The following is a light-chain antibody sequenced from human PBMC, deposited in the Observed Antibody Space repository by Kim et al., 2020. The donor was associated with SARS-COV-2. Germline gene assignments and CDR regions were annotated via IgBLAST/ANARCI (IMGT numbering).Light chain of an antibody. J-gene: IGKJ2*01. CDR3: QQYGSSQYT. CDR2: GAS. CDR1: QSVSSSY. V-gene: IGKV3-20*01. Sequence: EIVLTQSPGTLSLSPGERATLSCRASQSVSSSYLAWYQQKPGQAPRLLIYGASSRATGIPDRFSGSGSGTDFTLTISRLEPEYFAVYYCQQYGSSQYTFGQGTKLEI.